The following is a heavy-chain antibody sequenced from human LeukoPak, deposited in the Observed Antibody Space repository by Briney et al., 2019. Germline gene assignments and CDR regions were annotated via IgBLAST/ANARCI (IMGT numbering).Heavy chain of an antibody. V-gene: IGHV4-59*01. Sequence: SETLSLTCTVSGGSISSYYWSWIWQPPGKGLEWIGYIYYSGSTNYNPSLKSRVTISVDTSKNQFSLKLSSVTAADTAVYYCARSPTYGGYPANFDYWGQGTLVTVSS. CDR2: IYYSGST. CDR3: ARSPTYGGYPANFDY. J-gene: IGHJ4*02. CDR1: GGSISSYY. D-gene: IGHD5-12*01.